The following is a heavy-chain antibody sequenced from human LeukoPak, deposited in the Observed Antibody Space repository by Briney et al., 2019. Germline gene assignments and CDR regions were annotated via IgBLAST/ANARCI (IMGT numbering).Heavy chain of an antibody. CDR3: TRHPPLKYSSSSNYYMDV. CDR1: GFTFSGSA. V-gene: IGHV3-73*01. CDR2: IRSKANSYAT. J-gene: IGHJ6*03. D-gene: IGHD6-6*01. Sequence: PGGSLRLSCAASGFTFSGSAMHWVRQASGKGLEWVGRIRSKANSYATAYAASVKGRFTISRDDSKNTAYLQMNSLKTEDTAVYYCTRHPPLKYSSSSNYYMDVWGKGTTVTVSS.